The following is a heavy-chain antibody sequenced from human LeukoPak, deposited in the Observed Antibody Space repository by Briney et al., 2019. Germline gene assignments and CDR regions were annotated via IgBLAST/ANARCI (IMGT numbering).Heavy chain of an antibody. CDR1: GGSISSYY. CDR2: IYTSGST. D-gene: IGHD4-23*01. V-gene: IGHV4-4*09. Sequence: PSETLSLTCTVSGGSISSYYWSWIRQPPGKGLEWIGYIYTSGSTNYNPSLKSRVTISVDTSKNQFSLKLSSVTAADTAVYYCARHTTVVPPHHFDYWGQGTLVTVSS. J-gene: IGHJ4*02. CDR3: ARHTTVVPPHHFDY.